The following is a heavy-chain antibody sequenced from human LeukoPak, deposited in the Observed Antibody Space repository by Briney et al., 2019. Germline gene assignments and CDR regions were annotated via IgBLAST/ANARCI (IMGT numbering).Heavy chain of an antibody. D-gene: IGHD3-10*01. CDR3: ARGATFRGTYYMDV. J-gene: IGHJ6*03. Sequence: SETLSLTCIVSGGPLSTHYWSWSRQPPGKGLEWIGYNDYSGSTNYNPSLKSRVTISVGTSKNQLSLKLNSVTAADTAVYYCARGATFRGTYYMDVWGKGTTVTVS. CDR2: NDYSGST. CDR1: GGPLSTHY. V-gene: IGHV4-59*11.